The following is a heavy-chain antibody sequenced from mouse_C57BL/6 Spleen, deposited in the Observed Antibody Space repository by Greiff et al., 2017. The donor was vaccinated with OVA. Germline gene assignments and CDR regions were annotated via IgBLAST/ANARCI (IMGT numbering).Heavy chain of an antibody. CDR2: IHPYDSDI. CDR3: AIRLPTVVDYYAMDY. D-gene: IGHD1-1*01. CDR1: GYTFTNYW. J-gene: IGHJ4*01. V-gene: IGHV1-74*01. Sequence: QVQLQQPGAELVKPGASVKVSCKASGYTFTNYWMHWVKQRPGQGLEWIGRIHPYDSDINYNQKFKGKATLTVDKSSSTAYMQLSSLTSEDSAVYYCAIRLPTVVDYYAMDYWGQGTSVTVSS.